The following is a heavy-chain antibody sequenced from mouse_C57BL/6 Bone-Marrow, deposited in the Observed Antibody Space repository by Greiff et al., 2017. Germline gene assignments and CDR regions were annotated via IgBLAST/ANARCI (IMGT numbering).Heavy chain of an antibody. CDR2: IYPGDGDT. CDR1: GYAFSSSW. D-gene: IGHD1-1*01. Sequence: VKLMESGPELVKPGASVKISCKASGYAFSSSWMNWVKQRPGKGLEWIGRIYPGDGDTNYNGKFKGKATLTADKSSSTAYMQLSSLTSEDSAVYFCARWPYYYGSSYEVDYWGQGTTLTVSS. J-gene: IGHJ2*01. V-gene: IGHV1-82*01. CDR3: ARWPYYYGSSYEVDY.